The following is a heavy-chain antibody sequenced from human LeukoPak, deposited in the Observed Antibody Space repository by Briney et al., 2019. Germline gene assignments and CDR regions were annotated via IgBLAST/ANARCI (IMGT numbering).Heavy chain of an antibody. CDR1: GYTFTGYY. CDR3: ARSLVGATPGAAGFDY. V-gene: IGHV1-69*13. J-gene: IGHJ4*02. Sequence: SVKVSCKASGYTFTGYYMHWVRQAPGQGLEWMGGIIPIFGTANYAQKFQGRVTITADESTSTAYMELSSLRSEDTAVYYCARSLVGATPGAAGFDYWGQGTLVTVSS. D-gene: IGHD1-26*01. CDR2: IIPIFGTA.